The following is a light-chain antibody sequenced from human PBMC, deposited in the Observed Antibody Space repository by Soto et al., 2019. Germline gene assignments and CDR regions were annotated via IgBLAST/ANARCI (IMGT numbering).Light chain of an antibody. CDR2: SAS. Sequence: DIQMTQSPSSLSAFVGDRVTVTCRASQRISGYLNWYQQKPGKAPKLLIYSASSLQSGVPPRFSGSGYETDFTLTISSLQPADFATYYCQQSYSTPLTFGGGTKLEIK. J-gene: IGKJ4*01. V-gene: IGKV1-39*01. CDR1: QRISGY. CDR3: QQSYSTPLT.